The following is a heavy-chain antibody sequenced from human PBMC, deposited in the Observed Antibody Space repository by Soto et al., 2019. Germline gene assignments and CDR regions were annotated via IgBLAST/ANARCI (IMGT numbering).Heavy chain of an antibody. CDR2: IIPIFGTA. J-gene: IGHJ4*02. Sequence: SVKVSCKASGGTFSSYAISWVRQAPGQGLEWMGGIIPIFGTANYAQKFQGRVTITADESTSTAYMELSSLRSEDTAVYYCARDSQSLSTAAVLFDYWGQGTLVTVSS. CDR3: ARDSQSLSTAAVLFDY. CDR1: GGTFSSYA. V-gene: IGHV1-69*13. D-gene: IGHD6-13*01.